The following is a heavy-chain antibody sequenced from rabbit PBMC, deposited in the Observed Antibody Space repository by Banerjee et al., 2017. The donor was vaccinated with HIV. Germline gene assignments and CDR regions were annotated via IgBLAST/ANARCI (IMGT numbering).Heavy chain of an antibody. V-gene: IGHV1S40*01. Sequence: QSLEESGGDLVKPGASLTLTCTASGFSFSAGYYMCWVRQAPGKGLEWIACIDAGSSGNTYYATWAKGRFTISKTSSTTVTLQMTSLTAADTATYFCARASADAGSFYYYDYFNLWGPGTLVTVS. D-gene: IGHD8-1*01. CDR2: IDAGSSGNT. J-gene: IGHJ4*01. CDR3: ARASADAGSFYYYDYFNL. CDR1: GFSFSAGYY.